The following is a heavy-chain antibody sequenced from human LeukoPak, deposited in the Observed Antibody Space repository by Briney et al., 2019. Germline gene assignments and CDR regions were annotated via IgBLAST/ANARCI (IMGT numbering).Heavy chain of an antibody. CDR1: GFTFDDYA. CDR3: AKDHLPHSGGSCYGY. CDR2: ISWNSGSI. D-gene: IGHD2-15*01. J-gene: IGHJ4*02. Sequence: GGSLRLSCAASGFTFDDYAMHWVRQAPGKGLEWDSGISWNSGSIGYADSVKGRFTISRDNAKNSLYLQMNSLRAEDTALYYCAKDHLPHSGGSCYGYCGQGTLVTVSS. V-gene: IGHV3-9*01.